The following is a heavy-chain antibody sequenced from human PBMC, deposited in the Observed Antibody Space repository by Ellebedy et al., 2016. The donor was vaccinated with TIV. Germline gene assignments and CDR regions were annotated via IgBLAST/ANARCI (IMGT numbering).Heavy chain of an antibody. J-gene: IGHJ3*02. CDR1: GFSFSSYW. Sequence: GESLKISCGASGFSFSSYWMSWVRQAPGKGLEWVANIRQDGSEKYYVDSVKGRFTISRDNAKNSLYLHLNSLRAEGTAMYYCATDGSYGDYLSPTHAFVIWGQGTMVTVSS. D-gene: IGHD4-17*01. CDR3: ATDGSYGDYLSPTHAFVI. V-gene: IGHV3-7*01. CDR2: IRQDGSEK.